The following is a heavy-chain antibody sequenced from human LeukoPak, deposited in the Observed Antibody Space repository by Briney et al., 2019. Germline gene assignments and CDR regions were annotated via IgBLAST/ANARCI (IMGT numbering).Heavy chain of an antibody. D-gene: IGHD1-26*01. CDR2: ISGSDGST. Sequence: GGSLRLSCAASGFTFSNYAMTWVRQAPGKGLEWVSTISGSDGSTYYADSVKGRFSISRDNSKNTLYLQMNSLRAEDTAVYYCARAFGVVGATNPGYWGQGTLVTVSS. J-gene: IGHJ4*02. V-gene: IGHV3-23*01. CDR1: GFTFSNYA. CDR3: ARAFGVVGATNPGY.